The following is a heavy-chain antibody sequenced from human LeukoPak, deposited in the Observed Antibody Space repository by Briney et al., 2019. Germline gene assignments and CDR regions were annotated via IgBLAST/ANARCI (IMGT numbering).Heavy chain of an antibody. CDR2: ISAYNGNT. Sequence: ASVKVSCKASGYTFTSYGISWVRQAPGQGLEWMGWISAYNGNTNYAQKLQGRVTITTDTSTSTAYMELRSLRSDDTAVYYCARDIVGATTKIVGYFDYWGQGTLVTVSS. CDR1: GYTFTSYG. CDR3: ARDIVGATTKIVGYFDY. J-gene: IGHJ4*02. D-gene: IGHD1-26*01. V-gene: IGHV1-18*01.